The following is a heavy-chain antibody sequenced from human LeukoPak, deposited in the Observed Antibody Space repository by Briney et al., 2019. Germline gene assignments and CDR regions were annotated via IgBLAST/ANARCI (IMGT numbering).Heavy chain of an antibody. J-gene: IGHJ6*03. V-gene: IGHV1-18*01. Sequence: ASVKVSCKASGGTFSSYAISRVRQAPGQGLEWMGWISVFYGHTNYSQNFQGRLTMTTHTSTSTAYLELRSLRSDDTAVYYCVREVSAANAGYMDVWGTGTTVTVSS. CDR3: VREVSAANAGYMDV. D-gene: IGHD6-13*01. CDR2: ISVFYGHT. CDR1: GGTFSSYA.